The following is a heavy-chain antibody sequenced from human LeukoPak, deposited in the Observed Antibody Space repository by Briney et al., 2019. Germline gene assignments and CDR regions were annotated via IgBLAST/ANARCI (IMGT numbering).Heavy chain of an antibody. Sequence: ASVKVSCKASGGTFSSYAISWVRQAPGQGLEWMGGIIPIFGTANYAQKLQGRVTMTTDTSTSTAYMELRSLRSDDTAVYYCARDWGSSPGMDVWGQGTTVTVSS. CDR3: ARDWGSSPGMDV. D-gene: IGHD6-13*01. CDR2: IIPIFGTA. J-gene: IGHJ6*02. V-gene: IGHV1-69*05. CDR1: GGTFSSYA.